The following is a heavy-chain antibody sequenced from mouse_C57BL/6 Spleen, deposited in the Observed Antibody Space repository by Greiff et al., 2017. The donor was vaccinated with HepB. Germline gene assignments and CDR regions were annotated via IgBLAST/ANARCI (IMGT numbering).Heavy chain of an antibody. Sequence: QVQLQQPGAELVRPGSSVKLSCKASGYTFTSYWMHWVKQRPIQGLEWIGNIDPSDSETHYNQKFKDKATLTVDKSSSTAYMQLSSLTSEDSAVYYCARSRGRYLAYWGQGTLVTVSA. J-gene: IGHJ3*01. CDR1: GYTFTSYW. CDR2: IDPSDSET. CDR3: ARSRGRYLAY. V-gene: IGHV1-52*01.